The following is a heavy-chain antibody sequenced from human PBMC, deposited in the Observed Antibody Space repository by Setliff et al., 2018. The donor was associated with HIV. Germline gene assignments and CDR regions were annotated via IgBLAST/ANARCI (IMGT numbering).Heavy chain of an antibody. J-gene: IGHJ4*02. CDR2: IYYGGNT. V-gene: IGHV4-59*04. CDR1: GGSFSGYY. CDR3: ATHYGSGSYYNY. Sequence: SETLSLTCTVYGGSFSGYYWSWIRQPPGKGLEWIGSIYYGGNTYSNPSLRSRLSISLDTSKNQFSLELYSVTAADTAVYYCATHYGSGSYYNYWGQGMLVTVSS. D-gene: IGHD3-10*01.